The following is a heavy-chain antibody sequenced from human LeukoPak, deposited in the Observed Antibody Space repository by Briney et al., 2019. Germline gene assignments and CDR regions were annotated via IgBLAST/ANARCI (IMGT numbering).Heavy chain of an antibody. CDR3: ASSITMVRGVSDGGFDY. D-gene: IGHD3-10*01. Sequence: SETLSLTCTVSGGSISSYYWSWIRQPPGKGLEWIGYIYYSGSTNYNPSLKSRVTISVDTSKNQFSLKLSSVTAADTAWYYCASSITMVRGVSDGGFDYWGQGTLVTVSS. J-gene: IGHJ4*02. CDR1: GGSISSYY. CDR2: IYYSGST. V-gene: IGHV4-59*01.